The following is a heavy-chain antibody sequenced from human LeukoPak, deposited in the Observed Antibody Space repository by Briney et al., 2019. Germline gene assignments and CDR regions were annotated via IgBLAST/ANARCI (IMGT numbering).Heavy chain of an antibody. Sequence: ASVKVSCRASGYTFTSYGISWVRQAPGQGLEWMGWISAYNGNTNYAQKLQGRVTMTTDTSTSTAYMELRSLRSDDTAVYYCARAVIAAAGTVVDYWGQGTLVTVSS. D-gene: IGHD6-13*01. CDR1: GYTFTSYG. CDR2: ISAYNGNT. CDR3: ARAVIAAAGTVVDY. V-gene: IGHV1-18*01. J-gene: IGHJ4*02.